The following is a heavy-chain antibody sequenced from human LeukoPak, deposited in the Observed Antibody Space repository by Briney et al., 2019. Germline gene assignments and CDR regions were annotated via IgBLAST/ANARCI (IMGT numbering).Heavy chain of an antibody. D-gene: IGHD6-13*01. CDR3: ARDEQDSSSWYARWFDP. J-gene: IGHJ5*02. V-gene: IGHV1-69*13. CDR2: IIPIFGTA. CDR1: GGTFSSYA. Sequence: SVKVSCKASGGTFSSYAISWVRQAPGQGLEWMGGIIPIFGTANYAQKFQGRVTITADESTSTAYMELSSLRSEDTAVYYCARDEQDSSSWYARWFDPWGQGTLVTVST.